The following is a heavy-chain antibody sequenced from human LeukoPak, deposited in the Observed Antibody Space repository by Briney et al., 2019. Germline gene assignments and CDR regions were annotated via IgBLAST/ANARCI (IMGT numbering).Heavy chain of an antibody. CDR1: GFTFSSYA. CDR2: ISGSGGST. CDR3: AKDSLSYSSSWYYFDY. D-gene: IGHD6-13*01. Sequence: PGGSLRLSCAAPGFTFSSYAMSWVRQAPGKGLEWVSAISGSGGSTYYADSVKGRFTISRDNSKNTLYLQMNSLRAEDTAVYYCAKDSLSYSSSWYYFDYWGQGTLVTVSS. J-gene: IGHJ4*02. V-gene: IGHV3-23*01.